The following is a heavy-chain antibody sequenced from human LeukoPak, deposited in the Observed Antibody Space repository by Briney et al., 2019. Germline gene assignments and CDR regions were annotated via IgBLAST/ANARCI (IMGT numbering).Heavy chain of an antibody. Sequence: SETLSLTCTVSGGSISSSSYYWGWIRQPPGKGLEWIGSIYYSGSTYYNPSLKSRVTISVDTSKNQFSLKLSSVTAADTAVYYCARGPASFGFDPWGQGTLVTVSS. V-gene: IGHV4-39*01. J-gene: IGHJ5*02. CDR3: ARGPASFGFDP. CDR1: GGSISSSSYY. CDR2: IYYSGST.